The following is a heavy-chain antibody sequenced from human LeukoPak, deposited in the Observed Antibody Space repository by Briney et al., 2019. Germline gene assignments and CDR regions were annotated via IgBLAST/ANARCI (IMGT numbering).Heavy chain of an antibody. V-gene: IGHV4-59*13. Sequence: SETLSLTCTVSGGSFSSYYWSWMRQSPGKGLEWIGYVYYSGSTNYNPALKSRVTISLDTSENQFSLKLSSVTAADTAVYYCAREANSPTARYWYFDLWGRGTQVTVSS. CDR2: VYYSGST. D-gene: IGHD2-21*01. CDR1: GGSFSSYY. J-gene: IGHJ2*01. CDR3: AREANSPTARYWYFDL.